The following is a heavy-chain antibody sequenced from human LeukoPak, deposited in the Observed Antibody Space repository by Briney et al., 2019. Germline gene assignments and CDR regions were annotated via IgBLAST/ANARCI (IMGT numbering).Heavy chain of an antibody. CDR1: GFTFSSYE. D-gene: IGHD6-19*01. CDR3: ASRQWLVSSFDY. V-gene: IGHV3-21*04. Sequence: GGSLRLSCAASGFTFSSYEMNWVRQAPGKGLEWVSSISSSLSYIYYADSVKGRFTISRDNAKNSLYLQMNSLRAEDTAVYYCASRQWLVSSFDYWGQGTLVTVSS. J-gene: IGHJ4*02. CDR2: ISSSLSYI.